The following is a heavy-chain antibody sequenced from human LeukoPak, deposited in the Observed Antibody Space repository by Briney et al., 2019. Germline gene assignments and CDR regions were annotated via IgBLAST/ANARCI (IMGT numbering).Heavy chain of an antibody. CDR1: GGSISSGGYS. Sequence: SETLSLTCAVSGGSISSGGYSWSWIRQPPGKGLEWIGYIYHSGSTYYNPSLKSRVTISVDRSKNQFSLKLSSVTAADTAVYYCARAGSSDVWDAFDIWGQGTMVTVSS. D-gene: IGHD2-2*01. J-gene: IGHJ3*02. CDR3: ARAGSSDVWDAFDI. CDR2: IYHSGST. V-gene: IGHV4-30-2*01.